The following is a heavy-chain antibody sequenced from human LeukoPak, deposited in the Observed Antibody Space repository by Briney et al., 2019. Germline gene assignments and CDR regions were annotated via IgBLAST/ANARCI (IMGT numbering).Heavy chain of an antibody. Sequence: PGRSLRLSCAASGFTFSSYGMHWVRQAPGKGLEGVAVIWYDGSNKYYADSVKGRFTISRDNSKNTLYLQMNSLRAEDTAVYYCARDYLGDGYNSRWFDPWGQGTLVTVSS. D-gene: IGHD5-24*01. J-gene: IGHJ5*02. CDR2: IWYDGSNK. CDR3: ARDYLGDGYNSRWFDP. V-gene: IGHV3-33*01. CDR1: GFTFSSYG.